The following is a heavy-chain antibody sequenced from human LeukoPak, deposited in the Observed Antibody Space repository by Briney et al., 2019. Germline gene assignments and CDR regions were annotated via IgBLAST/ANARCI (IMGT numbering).Heavy chain of an antibody. CDR2: IRGSGGST. J-gene: IGHJ6*02. CDR1: VFTFSSYA. D-gene: IGHD6-19*01. CDR3: AKAWYSSGWYVPYYYGMDV. V-gene: IGHV3-23*01. Sequence: GGSLRLSCAASVFTFSSYAMSWVRHAPGKGLEWVSAIRGSGGSTYYADSVKRRFTVSRDNSKNTLYLQMNSLRAEDTAVYYCAKAWYSSGWYVPYYYGMDVWGQGTLVTVSS.